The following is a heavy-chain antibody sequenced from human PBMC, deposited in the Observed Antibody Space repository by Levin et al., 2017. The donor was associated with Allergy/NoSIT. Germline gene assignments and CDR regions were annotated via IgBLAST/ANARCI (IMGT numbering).Heavy chain of an antibody. V-gene: IGHV3-7*01. CDR1: GFTFSSYW. Sequence: LAGGSLRLSCAASGFTFSSYWVTWVRQAPGKGLEWVANIKPDGSETSYVDSVKGRFTISRDNARNSLYLQMNSLRVEDTAVYYCAREDYRSFDFWGQGTLVTVSS. CDR2: IKPDGSET. D-gene: IGHD3-16*01. J-gene: IGHJ4*02. CDR3: AREDYRSFDF.